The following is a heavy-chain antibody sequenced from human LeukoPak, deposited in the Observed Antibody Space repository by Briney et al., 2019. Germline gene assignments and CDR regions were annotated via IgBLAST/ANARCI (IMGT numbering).Heavy chain of an antibody. CDR1: GFTVSSNY. V-gene: IGHV3-23*01. D-gene: IGHD3-3*01. J-gene: IGHJ6*02. Sequence: GGSLRLSCAASGFTVSSNYMSWVRQAPGKGLEWVSAISGSGGSTYYADSVKGRFTISRDNSKNTLYLQMNSLRAEDTAVYYCAKELQYYDFWSGYYGMDVWGQGTTVTVSS. CDR2: ISGSGGST. CDR3: AKELQYYDFWSGYYGMDV.